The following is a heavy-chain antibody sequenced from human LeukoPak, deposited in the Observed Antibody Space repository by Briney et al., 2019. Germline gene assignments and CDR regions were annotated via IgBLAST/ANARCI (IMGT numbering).Heavy chain of an antibody. V-gene: IGHV3-21*01. J-gene: IGHJ5*02. Sequence: GSLRLSCAASGFTFSSYSMNWVRQAPGKGLEWVSSISSSSSYIYYADSVKGRFTISRDNAKNSLYLQMNSLRAEDTAVYYCARDRSQYQLLRDLNWFDPWGQGTLVTVSS. CDR2: ISSSSSYI. CDR1: GFTFSSYS. D-gene: IGHD2-2*01. CDR3: ARDRSQYQLLRDLNWFDP.